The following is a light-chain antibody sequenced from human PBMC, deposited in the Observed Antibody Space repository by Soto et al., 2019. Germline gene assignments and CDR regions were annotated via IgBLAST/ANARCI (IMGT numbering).Light chain of an antibody. Sequence: QSALTQPASVSGSPGQSITISCTGTSSDVGGYNYVSWYQHHPGEAPKVMIYDVSNRPSGISNRFSGSKSGNTASLTISGLQAEDEAAYYCNSYTSSSTYVFGTGTKLTVL. CDR3: NSYTSSSTYV. CDR2: DVS. CDR1: SSDVGGYNY. J-gene: IGLJ1*01. V-gene: IGLV2-14*03.